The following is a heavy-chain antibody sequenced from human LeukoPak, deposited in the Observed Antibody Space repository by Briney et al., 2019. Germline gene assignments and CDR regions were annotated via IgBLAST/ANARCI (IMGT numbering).Heavy chain of an antibody. J-gene: IGHJ3*02. CDR2: IYHSGST. CDR3: AVVLRYFDWPSGAFDI. D-gene: IGHD3-9*01. CDR1: GGSISSSNW. Sequence: SGILSVTCAVSGGSISSSNWWSWVRQPPGRGLEWIGEIYHSGSTNYNPSLKSRVTISVDKSKNQFSLKLSSVTAADTAVYYCAVVLRYFDWPSGAFDIWGQGTMVTVSS. V-gene: IGHV4-4*02.